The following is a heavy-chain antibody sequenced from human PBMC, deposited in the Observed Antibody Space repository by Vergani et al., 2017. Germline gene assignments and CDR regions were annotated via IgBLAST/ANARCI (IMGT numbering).Heavy chain of an antibody. CDR2: ISYDGSNK. CDR3: AGEVGVSYDSSAGEYFQH. V-gene: IGHV3-30-3*01. Sequence: QVQLVESGGGVVQPGRSLRLSCAASGFTFSSYAMHWVRQAPGKGLEWVAVISYDGSNKYYADSVKGRFTISRDNSKNTLYLQMNSLRAEDTAVYYCAGEVGVSYDSSAGEYFQHWGQGTLVTVSS. CDR1: GFTFSSYA. J-gene: IGHJ1*01. D-gene: IGHD3-22*01.